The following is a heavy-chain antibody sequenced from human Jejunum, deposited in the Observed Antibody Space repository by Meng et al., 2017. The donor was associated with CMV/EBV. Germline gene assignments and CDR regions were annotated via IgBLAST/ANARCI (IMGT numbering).Heavy chain of an antibody. CDR3: ASHQQFCSGGSCYSLGYYYGTDV. CDR2: MNPNNGNT. J-gene: IGHJ6*02. D-gene: IGHD2-15*01. Sequence: WVRQAPGQGLEWMGWMNPNNGNTGYAQKFQGRFTMTWNTSISTAYMELSSLRSEDTAIYYCASHQQFCSGGSCYSLGYYYGTDVWGQGTTVTVSS. V-gene: IGHV1-8*01.